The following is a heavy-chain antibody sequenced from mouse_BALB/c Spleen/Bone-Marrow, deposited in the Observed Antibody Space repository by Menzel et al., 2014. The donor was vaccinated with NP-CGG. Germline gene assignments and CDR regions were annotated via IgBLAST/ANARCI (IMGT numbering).Heavy chain of an antibody. J-gene: IGHJ2*01. CDR3: TRGGSSSFDY. CDR2: IRLKSNNCAT. D-gene: IGHD1-1*01. Sequence: EVQLQQSGGGLVQPGGSMKLSCVASGFTFSNYWMNWVRQSPEKGLEWVAEIRLKSNNCATHYAESVKGRFTISRDDSKSSVYLQMNNLRAEDTGIYYCTRGGSSSFDYWGQGTTLTVSS. CDR1: GFTFSNYW. V-gene: IGHV6-6*02.